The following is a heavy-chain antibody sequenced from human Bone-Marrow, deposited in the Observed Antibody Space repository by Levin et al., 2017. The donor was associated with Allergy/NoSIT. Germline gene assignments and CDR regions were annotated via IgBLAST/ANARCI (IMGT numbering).Heavy chain of an antibody. CDR2: IHWHDDK. J-gene: IGHJ4*02. CDR1: GFSFTTTGVG. CDR3: AHRLLGYCSGTSCYGFDY. D-gene: IGHD2-2*01. Sequence: SGPTLVKPTQTLTLTCTFSGFSFTTTGVGVGWIREPPGKALEWLGVIHWHDDKRYSPSLMSRLTITKDPSKNQVVLTMTNMDPVDTATYYCAHRLLGYCSGTSCYGFDYWGQGTLVTVSS. V-gene: IGHV2-5*01.